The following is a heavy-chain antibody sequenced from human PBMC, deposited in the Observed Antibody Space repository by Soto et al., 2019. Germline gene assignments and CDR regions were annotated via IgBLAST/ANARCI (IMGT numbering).Heavy chain of an antibody. CDR2: IVVGSGNT. D-gene: IGHD3-3*01. Sequence: SVKVSCKASGYTFTSSAVQWVRQARGQRLEWIGWIVVGSGNTNYAQKFQERVTITRDMSTSTAYMELSSLRSEDTAVYYCAADLERAYYDFWSGYGPGWFDPWGQGTLVTVSS. CDR1: GYTFTSSA. CDR3: AADLERAYYDFWSGYGPGWFDP. V-gene: IGHV1-58*01. J-gene: IGHJ5*02.